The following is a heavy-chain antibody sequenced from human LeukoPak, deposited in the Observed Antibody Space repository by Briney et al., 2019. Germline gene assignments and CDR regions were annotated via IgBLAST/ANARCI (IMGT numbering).Heavy chain of an antibody. CDR1: GGTFNNYA. J-gene: IGHJ5*02. Sequence: ASVKVSCKASGGTFNNYAISWVRQAPGQGLEWMGGIIHIFGTTNYAQKFQDRVTITAAESTRTAWMELSSLTSEDTAVYYCAISSSGYTYGYVSGWFDPWGQGTLVTVSS. D-gene: IGHD5-18*01. CDR3: AISSSGYTYGYVSGWFDP. V-gene: IGHV1-69*13. CDR2: IIHIFGTT.